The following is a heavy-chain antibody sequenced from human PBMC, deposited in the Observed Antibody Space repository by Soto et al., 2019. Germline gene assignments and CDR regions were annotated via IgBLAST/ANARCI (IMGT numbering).Heavy chain of an antibody. J-gene: IGHJ5*02. Sequence: SETLSLTCTVSGDSISSSNYYWGWIRQPPGKGLEWIGSIYYNGNTYYNPSLKSRVTISVDTSRNHFSLKLSSVTAADTAVYYCARQIYSYDSGTYYRGDSWFDPWGQGTLVTVSS. CDR3: ARQIYSYDSGTYYRGDSWFDP. V-gene: IGHV4-39*01. CDR1: GDSISSSNYY. D-gene: IGHD3-10*01. CDR2: IYYNGNT.